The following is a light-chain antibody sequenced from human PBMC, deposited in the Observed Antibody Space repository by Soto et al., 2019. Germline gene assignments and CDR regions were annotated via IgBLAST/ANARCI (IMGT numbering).Light chain of an antibody. Sequence: QSVLTQPPSASGSPGQSVAISCTGTSSDVGGYNYVSWYQQHPGKAPKLIIYEVSRRPSGVPDRFSGAKSGNTASLTVSGLQAEDEADYFCSSYVGSDSLVFGGGTKVTVL. V-gene: IGLV2-8*01. CDR3: SSYVGSDSLV. J-gene: IGLJ2*01. CDR1: SSDVGGYNY. CDR2: EVS.